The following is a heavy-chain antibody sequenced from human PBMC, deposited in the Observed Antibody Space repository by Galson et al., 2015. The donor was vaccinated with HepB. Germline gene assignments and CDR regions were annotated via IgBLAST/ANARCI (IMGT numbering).Heavy chain of an antibody. CDR2: MNPNSGNT. J-gene: IGHJ6*03. V-gene: IGHV1-8*01. D-gene: IGHD2-2*01. CDR3: ARTEGYCSSTSCYAGYYYYMDV. CDR1: GYTFTSYD. Sequence: SVKVSCKASGYTFTSYDINWVRQATGQGLEWMGWMNPNSGNTGYAQKFQGRVTMTRNTSISTAYMELSSLRSEDTAVYYCARTEGYCSSTSCYAGYYYYMDVWGKGTTVTVSS.